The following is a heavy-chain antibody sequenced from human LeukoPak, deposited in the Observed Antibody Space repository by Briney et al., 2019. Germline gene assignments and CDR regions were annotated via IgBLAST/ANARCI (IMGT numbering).Heavy chain of an antibody. J-gene: IGHJ3*02. Sequence: PGGSLRLSCAASGFTFSSYAMSWVRQAPGKGLEWVSAISGSGGSTYYADSVKGRFTISRDNSKNTLYLQMNSLRAEDTAVYYCTTAERGYSFAFDIWGQGTMVTVSS. CDR1: GFTFSSYA. CDR2: ISGSGGST. D-gene: IGHD2-2*03. CDR3: TTAERGYSFAFDI. V-gene: IGHV3-23*01.